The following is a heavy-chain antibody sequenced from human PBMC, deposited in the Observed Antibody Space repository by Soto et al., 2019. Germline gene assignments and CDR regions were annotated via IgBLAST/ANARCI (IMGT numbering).Heavy chain of an antibody. D-gene: IGHD2-15*01. Sequence: QVQLQESGPGLVKPSGTLSLTCAVSGGSISSSNWWSWVRQPPGKGLEWIGEIYHSGSTNYNPSLKSRATIQIDKTKNQCSLKLSCVTAANTAVYYCASSYALGYCSGGSCYPPFFWGQGTLVTVSS. CDR3: ASSYALGYCSGGSCYPPFF. CDR2: IYHSGST. J-gene: IGHJ4*02. CDR1: GGSISSSNW. V-gene: IGHV4-4*02.